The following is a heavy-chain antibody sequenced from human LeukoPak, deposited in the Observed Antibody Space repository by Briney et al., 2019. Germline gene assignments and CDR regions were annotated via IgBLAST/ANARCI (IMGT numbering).Heavy chain of an antibody. Sequence: SETLSLTCTVSGGSISSSSYYLGWIRQPPGKGLEWIGSIYYSGSTYYNPSLKSRVTISVDTSKNQFSLKLSFVTAADTAVYYCARGPQYYDFWSGLVPHFDIWGQGTMVTVSS. V-gene: IGHV4-39*07. CDR1: GGSISSSSYY. CDR2: IYYSGST. CDR3: ARGPQYYDFWSGLVPHFDI. D-gene: IGHD3-3*01. J-gene: IGHJ3*02.